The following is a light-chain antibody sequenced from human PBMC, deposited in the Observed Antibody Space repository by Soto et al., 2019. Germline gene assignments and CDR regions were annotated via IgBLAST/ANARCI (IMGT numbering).Light chain of an antibody. CDR1: QSISNY. J-gene: IGKJ1*01. V-gene: IGKV1-39*01. CDR3: QQSYSTPWT. CDR2: ASS. Sequence: DIQMTQSPSSLSASVGDRVSITCRASQSISNYLNWYQHRPGEAPKVLIYASSSLQSGVPPRFSGSGSGTDFTLTISSLQPEDFATYYCQQSYSTPWTFGQGTKVEVK.